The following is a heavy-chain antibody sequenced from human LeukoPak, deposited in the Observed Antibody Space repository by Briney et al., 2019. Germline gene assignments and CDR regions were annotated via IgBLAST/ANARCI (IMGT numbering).Heavy chain of an antibody. Sequence: GASVKVSCKSSGFTFTSSAMQWVRQARGQRLEWIGWIVVGSGNTNYAQKFQERVTITRDMSTSTAYMELSSLRSEDTAVYYCAADENSGSYDYWGQGTLVTVSS. CDR2: IVVGSGNT. D-gene: IGHD1-26*01. V-gene: IGHV1-58*02. CDR3: AADENSGSYDY. J-gene: IGHJ4*02. CDR1: GFTFTSSA.